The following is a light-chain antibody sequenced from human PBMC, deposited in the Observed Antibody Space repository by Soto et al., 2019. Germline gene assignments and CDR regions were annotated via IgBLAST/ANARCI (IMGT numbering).Light chain of an antibody. CDR2: GDS. V-gene: IGLV1-40*01. CDR3: QSYDSSLSGYV. CDR1: TSNIGAGYA. J-gene: IGLJ1*01. Sequence: QSVLTQPPSVSGAPGQRVTISCTGSTSNIGAGYAVHWYQQLPGTAPKLLIYGDSNRPSGVPDRLSGSKSGTSASLAITGLXAEDEADYYCQSYDSSLSGYVFGTGTKVTVL.